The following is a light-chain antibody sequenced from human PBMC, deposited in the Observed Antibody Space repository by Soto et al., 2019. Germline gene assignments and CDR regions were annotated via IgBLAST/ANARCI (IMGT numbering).Light chain of an antibody. V-gene: IGLV1-47*01. J-gene: IGLJ2*01. CDR3: AAWDDSLSGHVL. CDR1: SSNIEKNY. Sequence: QSVLTQPPSASGTPGQRLTISCSGDSSNIEKNYVYWYRQLPGTAPKLLIYSNDQRPSGVPDRFSASKSGTSASLAISGLRSGDEAYYYCAAWDDSLSGHVLFGGGTKVTVL. CDR2: SND.